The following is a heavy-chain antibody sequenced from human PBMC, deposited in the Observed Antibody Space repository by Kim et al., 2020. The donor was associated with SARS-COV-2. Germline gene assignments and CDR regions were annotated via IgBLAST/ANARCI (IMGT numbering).Heavy chain of an antibody. J-gene: IGHJ4*02. CDR1: GFTFSSYS. CDR2: ISSSSSYI. V-gene: IGHV3-21*01. CDR3: ARGRGYSYGYGDY. Sequence: GGSLRLSCAASGFTFSSYSMNWVRQAPGKGLEWVSSISSSSSYIYYADSVKGRFTISRDNAKNSLYLQMNSLRAEDTAVYYFARGRGYSYGYGDYWGQGTLVTVSS. D-gene: IGHD5-18*01.